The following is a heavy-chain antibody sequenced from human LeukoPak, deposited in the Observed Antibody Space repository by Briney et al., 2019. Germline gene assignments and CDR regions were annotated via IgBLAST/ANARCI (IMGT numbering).Heavy chain of an antibody. Sequence: GASVKVSCKASGYTFTGYYMHWVRQAPGQGLEWMGWINTNTGNPTYAQGFTGQFVFSLDTSVSTAYLQISSLKAEDTAVYYCALSHPSYDFWSGYYESLDYWGQGTLVTVSS. CDR2: INTNTGNP. D-gene: IGHD3-3*01. CDR1: GYTFTGYY. V-gene: IGHV7-4-1*02. CDR3: ALSHPSYDFWSGYYESLDY. J-gene: IGHJ4*02.